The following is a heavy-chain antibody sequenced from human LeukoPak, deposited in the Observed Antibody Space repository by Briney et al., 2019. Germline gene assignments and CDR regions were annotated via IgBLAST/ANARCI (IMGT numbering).Heavy chain of an antibody. CDR2: IYHSGST. Sequence: SQTLSLTCAVSGGSISSGGYSWSWIRQPPGKGLEWIGYIYHSGSTYYNPSLKSRVTISVDRSKNQFSLKLSSVTAADTAVYYCARTSIAARRADAFDIWGQGTMVTVSS. D-gene: IGHD6-6*01. V-gene: IGHV4-30-2*01. CDR1: GGSISSGGYS. J-gene: IGHJ3*02. CDR3: ARTSIAARRADAFDI.